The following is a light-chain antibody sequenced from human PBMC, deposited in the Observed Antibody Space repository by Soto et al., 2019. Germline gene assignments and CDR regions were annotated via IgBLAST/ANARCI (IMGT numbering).Light chain of an antibody. CDR1: QSIGSY. Sequence: IQMTQSPSSLSASVGDRVTMTCRASQSIGSYVNWYQEKPGEAPKVLSFAASSLQSGVPSRFSGRGSGTDFTLTISSLQPEDFATYYCQQSYSTAWTFGQGTKVDI. V-gene: IGKV1-39*01. CDR3: QQSYSTAWT. J-gene: IGKJ1*01. CDR2: AAS.